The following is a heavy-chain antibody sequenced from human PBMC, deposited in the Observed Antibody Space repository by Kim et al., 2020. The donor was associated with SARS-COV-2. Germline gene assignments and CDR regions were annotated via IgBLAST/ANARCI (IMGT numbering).Heavy chain of an antibody. J-gene: IGHJ6*03. CDR3: ARVAGCTIFGVVPGNYYYMDV. V-gene: IGHV3-74*01. CDR2: INSDGSST. CDR1: GFTFSSYW. D-gene: IGHD3-3*01. Sequence: GGSLRLSCAASGFTFSSYWMHWVRQAPGKGLVWVSRINSDGSSTSYADSVKGRFTISRDNAKNTLYLQMNSLRAEDTAVYYCARVAGCTIFGVVPGNYYYMDVWGKGTTVTVSS.